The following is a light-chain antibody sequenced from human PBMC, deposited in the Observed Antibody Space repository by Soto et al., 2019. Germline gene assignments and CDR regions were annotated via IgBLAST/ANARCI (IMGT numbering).Light chain of an antibody. CDR3: QQHNSSPWT. V-gene: IGKV1-5*01. J-gene: IGKJ1*01. Sequence: DIHITHSPSTLSSSFVDRVTITCRASQSISDWLAWFQQKPGKAPKLLIYDASSLESGVPSRFSGSGSGTEFTLTINSLQPEDFATYYCQQHNSSPWTFGQGTKVDIK. CDR1: QSISDW. CDR2: DAS.